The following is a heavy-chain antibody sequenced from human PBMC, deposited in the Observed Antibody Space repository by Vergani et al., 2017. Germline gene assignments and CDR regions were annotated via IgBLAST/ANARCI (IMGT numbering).Heavy chain of an antibody. V-gene: IGHV1-8*01. D-gene: IGHD5-24*01. CDR3: ARGRRLVREATTYYFDY. CDR1: GYTFTSYD. Sequence: QVQLVQSGAEVKKPGASVKVSCKASGYTFTSYDINWVRQATGQGLEWMGWMNPNSGNTGYAQKVQGRVTMTRNTSISKAYMELSSLRSEDTAVYYCARGRRLVREATTYYFDYWGQGTLVTVSS. J-gene: IGHJ4*02. CDR2: MNPNSGNT.